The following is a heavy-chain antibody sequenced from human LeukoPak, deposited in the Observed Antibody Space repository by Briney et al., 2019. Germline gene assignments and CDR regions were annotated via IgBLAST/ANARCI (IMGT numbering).Heavy chain of an antibody. CDR1: GGSISSGGYY. V-gene: IGHV4-31*01. Sequence: SQSLSLTCTVSGGSISSGGYYWSWIRQHPGKGLEWIVYIYYSGSTYYNPSLKRLVTISVDTYKNQFSLKLSSVTAADTAVYFCARAQYSSSWLVDYWGQGTLVTVSS. CDR3: ARAQYSSSWLVDY. CDR2: IYYSGST. D-gene: IGHD6-13*01. J-gene: IGHJ4*02.